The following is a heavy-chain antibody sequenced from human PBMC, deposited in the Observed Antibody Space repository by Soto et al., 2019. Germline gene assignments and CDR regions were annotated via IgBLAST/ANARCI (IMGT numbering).Heavy chain of an antibody. CDR2: IYYRGST. CDR3: ARQIGGVIVNDPYYFDY. V-gene: IGHV4-39*01. J-gene: IGHJ4*02. D-gene: IGHD3-16*02. CDR1: GGSISSSSYY. Sequence: TLSLTCTVSGGSISSSSYYWGWIRQPPGKGLEWIGSIYYRGSTYYNPSLKSRVTISVDTSKHQFSLKLSSVTAADTAVYHCARQIGGVIVNDPYYFDYWGQGTLVTVSS.